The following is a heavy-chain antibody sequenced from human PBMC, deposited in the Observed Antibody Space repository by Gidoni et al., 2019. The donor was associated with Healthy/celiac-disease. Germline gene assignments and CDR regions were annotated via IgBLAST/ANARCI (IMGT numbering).Heavy chain of an antibody. Sequence: LRLSCAASGFTFSSYAMHWVRQAPGKGLEWVAVISYDGSNKYYADSVKGRFTISRDNSKNTLYLQMNSLRAEDTAVYYCARRGQRKYNWTLGGRYYYGMDVWGQGTTVTVSS. CDR2: ISYDGSNK. CDR1: GFTFSSYA. D-gene: IGHD1-20*01. V-gene: IGHV3-30*04. CDR3: ARRGQRKYNWTLGGRYYYGMDV. J-gene: IGHJ6*02.